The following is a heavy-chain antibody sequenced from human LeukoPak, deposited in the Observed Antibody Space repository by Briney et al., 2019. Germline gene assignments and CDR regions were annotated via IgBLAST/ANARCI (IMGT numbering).Heavy chain of an antibody. Sequence: SETLFLTCTVSGGSIRSHYWSWIRQPPGKGLEWIGYIYSTWSTNYNPSLKSRVTISVDTSKNQFSLKLSSVTVADTAVYYCARGFSGVTAFDIWGQGTMVTVSS. J-gene: IGHJ3*02. CDR1: GGSIRSHY. CDR2: IYSTWST. D-gene: IGHD3-10*01. V-gene: IGHV4-59*11. CDR3: ARGFSGVTAFDI.